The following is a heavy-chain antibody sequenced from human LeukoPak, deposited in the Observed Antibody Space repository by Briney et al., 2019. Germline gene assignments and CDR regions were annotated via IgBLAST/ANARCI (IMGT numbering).Heavy chain of an antibody. CDR1: GFTVSNNY. Sequence: PGGSLRLSCAASGFTVSNNYMSWVRQAPGKGLEWVSVIYSGGSTYYAGSVKGRFTISRDISTDTLWLQMDSLRTEDTAVYYCAKGPLRGTAAAIDYWGQGTLVTVSS. J-gene: IGHJ4*02. V-gene: IGHV3-53*05. CDR3: AKGPLRGTAAAIDY. CDR2: IYSGGST. D-gene: IGHD6-13*01.